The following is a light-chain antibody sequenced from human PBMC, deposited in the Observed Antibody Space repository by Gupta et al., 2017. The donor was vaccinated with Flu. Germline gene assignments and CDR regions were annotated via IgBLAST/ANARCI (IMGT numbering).Light chain of an antibody. J-gene: IGKJ4*01. CDR2: AAS. V-gene: IGKV1-39*01. CDR1: QSISSY. Sequence: DLQLTQSPSSLSASLGDRVTITCRASQSISSYLNWYQQKPGKAPKLLIYAASSLQSGVPSRFSGSGSGTDFTLTISSLQPEDFATYYCQQCYSTPRTFGGGTKVEIK. CDR3: QQCYSTPRT.